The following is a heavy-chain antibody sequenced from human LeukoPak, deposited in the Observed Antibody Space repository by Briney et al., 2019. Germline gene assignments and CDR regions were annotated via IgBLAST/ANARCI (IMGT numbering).Heavy chain of an antibody. J-gene: IGHJ6*03. D-gene: IGHD6-6*01. CDR3: ARGYSSSPSYYYYMDV. CDR1: GGSFSGYY. V-gene: IGHV4-34*01. Sequence: SETLSLTCAVYGGSFSGYYWSWIRQPPGKGLEWIGEINHSGSTNYNPSLKSRVTISVDTSKNQFSLKLSSVTAADTAVYYCARGYSSSPSYYYYMDVWGKGTTVTVSS. CDR2: INHSGST.